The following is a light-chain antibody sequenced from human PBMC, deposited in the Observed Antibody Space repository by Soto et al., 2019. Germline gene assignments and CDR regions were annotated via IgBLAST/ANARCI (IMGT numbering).Light chain of an antibody. V-gene: IGLV2-14*01. CDR2: EVS. J-gene: IGLJ3*02. Sequence: QSVLTQPASVSGSPGQSITMSCTGTSSDVGGYNYVSWYQHHPGKAPKLMIYEVSNRPSGVSNRFSGSKSGNTASLTISGLQAEDEADYYCSSYTGSSTPVFGGGTKLTVL. CDR3: SSYTGSSTPV. CDR1: SSDVGGYNY.